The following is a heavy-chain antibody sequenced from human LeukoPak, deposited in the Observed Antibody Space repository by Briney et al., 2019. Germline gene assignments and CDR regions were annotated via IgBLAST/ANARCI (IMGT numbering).Heavy chain of an antibody. D-gene: IGHD3-22*01. Sequence: GASVKVSCKASGGTFSSYAISWVRQAPGQGLEWMGGIIPIFGTANYAQKFQGRVTITADESTSTAYMELSSLRSEDTAVYYCARWAMIRGAFDIWGQGTMVTVSS. CDR1: GGTFSSYA. J-gene: IGHJ3*02. CDR2: IIPIFGTA. CDR3: ARWAMIRGAFDI. V-gene: IGHV1-69*13.